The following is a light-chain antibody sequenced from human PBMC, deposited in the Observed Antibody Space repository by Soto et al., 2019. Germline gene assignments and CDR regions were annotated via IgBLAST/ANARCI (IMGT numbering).Light chain of an antibody. CDR2: EVT. CDR3: SSHTSSNTRV. Sequence: QSALTQPASVSGSPGQSINISCTGTSSDVGGYNYVSWYQQHPGKAPKLIIYEVTNRPSGISYRFSGSKSGNTASLTISWLQAEDEADYYCSSHTSSNTRVFGTGTKVTVL. J-gene: IGLJ1*01. V-gene: IGLV2-14*01. CDR1: SSDVGGYNY.